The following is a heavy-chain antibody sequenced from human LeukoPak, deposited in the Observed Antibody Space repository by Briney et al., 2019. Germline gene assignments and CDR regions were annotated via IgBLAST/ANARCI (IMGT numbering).Heavy chain of an antibody. Sequence: GGSLRLSCAASGFTFSSYAMSWVRQAPGKGLEWVSSISSSSSYIYYADSVKGRFTISRDNAKNSLYLQMNSLRAEDTAVYYCARGLEANYGDYPFDYWGQGTLVTVSS. CDR1: GFTFSSYA. V-gene: IGHV3-21*01. D-gene: IGHD4-17*01. J-gene: IGHJ4*02. CDR2: ISSSSSYI. CDR3: ARGLEANYGDYPFDY.